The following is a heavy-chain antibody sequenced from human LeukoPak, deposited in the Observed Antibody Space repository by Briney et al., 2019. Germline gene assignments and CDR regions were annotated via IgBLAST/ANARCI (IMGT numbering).Heavy chain of an antibody. CDR3: ARATIFGSDY. J-gene: IGHJ4*02. CDR2: ICNSGST. Sequence: SETLSLTCTVSGGSISSDCWNLIRQPAGKGLEWIGRICNSGSTKYNPSLKSRVTMSVDTSKNQFSLKLTSVTAADTAVYYCARATIFGSDYWGQGILVTVSS. CDR1: GGSISSDC. D-gene: IGHD3-3*01. V-gene: IGHV4-4*07.